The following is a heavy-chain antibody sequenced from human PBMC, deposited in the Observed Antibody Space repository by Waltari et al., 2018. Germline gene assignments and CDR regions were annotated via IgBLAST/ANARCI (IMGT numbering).Heavy chain of an antibody. D-gene: IGHD3-10*01. J-gene: IGHJ4*02. CDR1: GYTFTGYY. CDR2: INPNSGGT. Sequence: QVQLVQSGAEVKKPGASVKVSCKASGYTFTGYYMHWVRQAPGQGLEWMGRINPNSGGTNYAQKFQGRVTMTRDTSISTAYMELSRLRSDDTAVYYCARTGPTYYYGSGSYYTFDYWGQGTLVTVSS. V-gene: IGHV1-2*06. CDR3: ARTGPTYYYGSGSYYTFDY.